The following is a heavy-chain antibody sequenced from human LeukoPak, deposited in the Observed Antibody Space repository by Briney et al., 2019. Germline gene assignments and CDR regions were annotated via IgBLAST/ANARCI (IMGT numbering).Heavy chain of an antibody. CDR2: IKEDGSEK. CDR1: GFTFSSYE. J-gene: IGHJ6*03. Sequence: PGGSLRLSCAASGFTFSSYEMNWVRQAPGKGLEWVANIKEDGSEKYYVDSVKGRFTISRDNAKSSLYLQMNSLRAEDTAVYYCARERGDPMGRGVIIKHKYYYYMDVWGKGTTVTVSS. CDR3: ARERGDPMGRGVIIKHKYYYYMDV. V-gene: IGHV3-7*01. D-gene: IGHD3-10*01.